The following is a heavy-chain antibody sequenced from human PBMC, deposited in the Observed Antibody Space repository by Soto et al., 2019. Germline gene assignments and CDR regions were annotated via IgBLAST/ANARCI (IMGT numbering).Heavy chain of an antibody. V-gene: IGHV3-33*01. CDR2: IWYDGSNK. CDR3: ARGGGDDYGDYDEVGSFDY. D-gene: IGHD4-17*01. J-gene: IGHJ4*02. Sequence: QVQLVESGGGVVQPGRSLRLSCAAYGFTFSSYGMHWVRQAPGKGLEWVAVIWYDGSNKYYADSVKGRFTISRDNSKNTLYLQMNSLRAEDTAVYYCARGGGDDYGDYDEVGSFDYWGQGTLVTVSS. CDR1: GFTFSSYG.